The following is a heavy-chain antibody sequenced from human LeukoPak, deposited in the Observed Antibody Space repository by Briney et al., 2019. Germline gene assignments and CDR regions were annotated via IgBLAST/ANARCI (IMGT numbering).Heavy chain of an antibody. D-gene: IGHD3-3*01. CDR1: GFTFSSYG. V-gene: IGHV3-30*03. Sequence: PGGSLRLSCAASGFTFSSYGMHWVRQAPGKGLEWVAVISFDGSYKYYADSVKGRFTISRDNSKNTLYLQMNSLRAEDTAVYYCTRDTPGANDFWNAYTDWGQGTLVTVSS. J-gene: IGHJ4*02. CDR3: TRDTPGANDFWNAYTD. CDR2: ISFDGSYK.